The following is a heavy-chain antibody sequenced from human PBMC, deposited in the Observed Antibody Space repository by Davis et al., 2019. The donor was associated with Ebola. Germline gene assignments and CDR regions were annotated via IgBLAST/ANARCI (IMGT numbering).Heavy chain of an antibody. CDR1: GYSFTSYY. D-gene: IGHD3-22*01. CDR2: IYPGESDT. V-gene: IGHV5-51*01. CDR3: ARQISFSDFSAYYGY. Sequence: GESLKISCKGSGYSFTSYYIGWVRQMPGKGLEWMGIIYPGESDTRYSPSFQGQVTISADKSTSTAYLQWNSLKASDTAIYYCARQISFSDFSAYYGYWGQGTLVTVSS. J-gene: IGHJ4*02.